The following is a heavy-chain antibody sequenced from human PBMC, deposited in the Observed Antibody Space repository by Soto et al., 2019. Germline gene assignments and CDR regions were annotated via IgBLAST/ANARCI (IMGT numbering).Heavy chain of an antibody. D-gene: IGHD3-10*01. CDR1: GGTFSTYP. CDR3: TRAANSVVSESAFDI. Sequence: QVQLVQSGAEVKKPGSSVKVSCKTSGGTFSTYPITWLRQAPGQGLEWVGRIIPILDITDSAQKFEGRVTITADKSTNTAYMELNSLRSEDTAVYYCTRAANSVVSESAFDIWGQGTMVTVSS. CDR2: IIPILDIT. V-gene: IGHV1-69*02. J-gene: IGHJ3*02.